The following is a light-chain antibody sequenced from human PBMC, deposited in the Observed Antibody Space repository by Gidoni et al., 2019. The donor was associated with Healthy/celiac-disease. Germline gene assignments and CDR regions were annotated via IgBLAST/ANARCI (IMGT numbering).Light chain of an antibody. CDR3: QQRSNWPPT. V-gene: IGKV3-11*01. CDR1: QSVSSY. CDR2: DAT. Sequence: EIVLTQSPATLSLSPGERATLSCRASQSVSSYLACYQQQPGQAPRLLIYDATNRATCIPARFSVSGSGTDFTLTISSLEPEDFAVYYCQQRSNWPPTFGQGTKLEIK. J-gene: IGKJ2*01.